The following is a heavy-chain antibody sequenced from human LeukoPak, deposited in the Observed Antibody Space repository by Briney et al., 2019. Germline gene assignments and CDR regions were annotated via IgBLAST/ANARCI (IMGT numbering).Heavy chain of an antibody. CDR3: ARMIYYDNNWFDP. D-gene: IGHD3-22*01. J-gene: IGHJ5*02. CDR2: MYYSGST. V-gene: IGHV4-30-4*01. Sequence: SETLSLTCTVSGGSISSGDYYRSWIRQPPGKGLEWIAYMYYSGSTYYNPSLKSRVTMSADTSKNQLSLKLSSVTAADTAVYYCARMIYYDNNWFDPWGQGTLVTVSS. CDR1: GGSISSGDYY.